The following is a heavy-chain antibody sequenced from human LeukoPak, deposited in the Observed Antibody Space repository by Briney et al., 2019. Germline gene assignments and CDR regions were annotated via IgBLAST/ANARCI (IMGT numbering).Heavy chain of an antibody. V-gene: IGHV4-4*07. Sequence: SETLSLTCTVSGGSIKSYYWSWIRQPAGEGLGWLGHIYASGTTNYNPSLNSRVTMSVDTSKNQFSLRLASVTAADTAVYYCARVADRFGYNYGIDEYFDYWGQGTLVTVSS. CDR1: GGSIKSYY. CDR2: IYASGTT. J-gene: IGHJ4*02. CDR3: ARVADRFGYNYGIDEYFDY. D-gene: IGHD5-18*01.